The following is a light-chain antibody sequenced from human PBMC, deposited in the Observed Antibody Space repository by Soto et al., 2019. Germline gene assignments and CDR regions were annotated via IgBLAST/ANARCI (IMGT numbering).Light chain of an antibody. J-gene: IGKJ1*01. CDR1: QSVKNNY. Sequence: EIVLTQSPDTLSWSLWERATLSCRSSQSVKNNYLSWYQQRPGHVPRLLIYCLSTSATGIPDRFSASLSGTGLNPPIRTLDLEAFALYSCHHYGSSTQTLGKGTTV. CDR2: CLS. V-gene: IGKV3-20*01. CDR3: HHYGSSTQT.